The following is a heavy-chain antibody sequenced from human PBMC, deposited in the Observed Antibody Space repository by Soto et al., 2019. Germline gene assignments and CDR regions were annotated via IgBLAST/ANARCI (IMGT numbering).Heavy chain of an antibody. CDR1: GFTFSNAW. D-gene: IGHD3-22*01. Sequence: GGSLRLYCAASGFTFSNAWMNWVRQAPGKGLEWVGRIKSKTDGGTTDYAAPVKGRFTISRDDSKNTLYLQMNSLKTEDTAVYYCTTEGVDTMIVVAYDAFDIWGQGTMVTVSS. CDR3: TTEGVDTMIVVAYDAFDI. CDR2: IKSKTDGGTT. J-gene: IGHJ3*02. V-gene: IGHV3-15*07.